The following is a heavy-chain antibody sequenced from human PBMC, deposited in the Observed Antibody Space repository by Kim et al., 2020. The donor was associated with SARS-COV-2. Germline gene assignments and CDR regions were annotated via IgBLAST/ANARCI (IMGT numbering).Heavy chain of an antibody. CDR2: IYHSGST. D-gene: IGHD2-2*01. J-gene: IGHJ4*01. CDR1: GYSISSGYY. Sequence: SETLSLTCTVSGYSISSGYYWGWIRQPPGKGLEWIGSIYHSGSTYYNPSLKSRVTISVDTSKNQFSLKLSSVTAANTAVYYCARAGYCSSTSCQCFDYWG. V-gene: IGHV4-38-2*02. CDR3: ARAGYCSSTSCQCFDY.